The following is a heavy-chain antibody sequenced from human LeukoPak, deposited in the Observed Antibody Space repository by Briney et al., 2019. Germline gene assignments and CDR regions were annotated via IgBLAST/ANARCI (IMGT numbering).Heavy chain of an antibody. D-gene: IGHD3-10*01. Sequence: SETLSLTCSVSGGSISSSSYYWGWIRQPPGKGLEWIGSIYYSGSTYYNPSLKSRVTISLDTSKNQFSLKLSSVTAADTAMYYCARVKRKDQLLKPLQETPSHYFDYWGQGTLVTVSS. V-gene: IGHV4-39*07. CDR3: ARVKRKDQLLKPLQETPSHYFDY. CDR2: IYYSGST. CDR1: GGSISSSSYY. J-gene: IGHJ4*02.